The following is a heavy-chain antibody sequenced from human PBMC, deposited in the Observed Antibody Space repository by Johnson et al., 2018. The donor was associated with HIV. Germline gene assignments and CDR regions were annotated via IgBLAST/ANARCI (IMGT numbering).Heavy chain of an antibody. D-gene: IGHD1-26*01. CDR1: GFTVSSNY. Sequence: MQLVESGGGLVQPGGSLRLSCAASGFTVSSNYMSWVRQAPGKGLEWVSGISGSNASTYYADSVKGRFTISRDNSKNTLFLQMNSLRVEDTAVYYCGRSSGGYLDDAFDIWGQGIMVTVS. V-gene: IGHV3-23*04. J-gene: IGHJ3*02. CDR2: ISGSNAST. CDR3: GRSSGGYLDDAFDI.